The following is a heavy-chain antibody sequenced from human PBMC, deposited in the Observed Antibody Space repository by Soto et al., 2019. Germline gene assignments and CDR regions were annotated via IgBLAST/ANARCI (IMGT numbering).Heavy chain of an antibody. D-gene: IGHD3-16*02. J-gene: IGHJ4*02. CDR3: GRLEGLATISYYFDY. CDR2: IYYSGNT. Sequence: PSETLSLTCTVSSGSISSSSSYWGWIRQPPGKGLEWIGSIYYSGNTYYNPSLKSRVTISIDSSKTQFSLKLNSVTTADTAVYYCGRLEGLATISYYFDYWGQGALVNVS. CDR1: SGSISSSSSY. V-gene: IGHV4-39*01.